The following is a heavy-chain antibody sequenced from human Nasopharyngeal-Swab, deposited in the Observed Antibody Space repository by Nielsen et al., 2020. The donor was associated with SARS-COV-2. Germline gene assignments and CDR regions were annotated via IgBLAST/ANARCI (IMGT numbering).Heavy chain of an antibody. CDR3: ATAPPIRYGEETGWFDP. CDR1: GYTFTSYG. CDR2: INPNSGGP. D-gene: IGHD4-17*01. J-gene: IGHJ5*02. V-gene: IGHV1-2*02. Sequence: ASVKVSCKASGYTFTSYGISWVRQAPGQGLEWMGWINPNSGGPNYAQKFQGRVTMTRDTSISTAYMELSSLRSEDTAVYYCATAPPIRYGEETGWFDPWGQGTLVTVSS.